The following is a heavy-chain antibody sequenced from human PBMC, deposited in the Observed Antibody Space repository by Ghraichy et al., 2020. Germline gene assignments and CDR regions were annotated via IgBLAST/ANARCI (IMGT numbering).Heavy chain of an antibody. CDR3: ARMGSGGIWADYYLSYLDV. D-gene: IGHD2-8*02. J-gene: IGHJ6*03. V-gene: IGHV5-51*01. CDR2: IWPDDSNA. CDR1: GYIFTSYY. Sequence: GESLNISCETSGYIFTSYYVAWVRQVPGKGLEWLGLIWPDDSNAKYGPSFRGRVSISADKSIGAVYLQWTGLGASDTATYYCARMGSGGIWADYYLSYLDVWGKGTTVSVSS.